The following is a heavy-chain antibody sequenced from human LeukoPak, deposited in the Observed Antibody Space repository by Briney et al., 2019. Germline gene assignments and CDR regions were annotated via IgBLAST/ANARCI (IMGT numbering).Heavy chain of an antibody. Sequence: PSETLSLTCAVSGGSLSGYYWTWIRQPPGKGLEWIGEINHSGSANYNPSLKSRVTISLDTSKNQFSLKLSSVTAADTAVYYCARVGPYYDFWSGYYTGRSEYYFDYWGQGTLVTVSS. CDR1: GGSLSGYY. CDR2: INHSGSA. J-gene: IGHJ4*02. CDR3: ARVGPYYDFWSGYYTGRSEYYFDY. V-gene: IGHV4-34*01. D-gene: IGHD3-3*01.